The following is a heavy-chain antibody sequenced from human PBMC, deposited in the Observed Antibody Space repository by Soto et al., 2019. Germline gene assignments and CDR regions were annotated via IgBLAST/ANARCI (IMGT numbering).Heavy chain of an antibody. D-gene: IGHD2-15*01. CDR2: INPSGGST. V-gene: IGHV1-46*03. CDR3: ATGIYCSGGSCYSASYYFDY. Sequence: QVQLVQSGAEVKKPGASVKVSCKASGYTFTSYYMHWVRQAPGQGLEWMGIINPSGGSTSYAQKFQGRVTMTRDTSTSTVYMELSSLRSEDTAVYYCATGIYCSGGSCYSASYYFDYWGQGTLVTVSS. CDR1: GYTFTSYY. J-gene: IGHJ4*02.